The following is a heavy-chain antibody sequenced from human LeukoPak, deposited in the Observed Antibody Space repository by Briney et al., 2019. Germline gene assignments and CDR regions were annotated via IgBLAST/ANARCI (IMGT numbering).Heavy chain of an antibody. D-gene: IGHD1-7*01. CDR3: AREDITGTASYFDY. CDR1: GGSVSSGGFY. Sequence: PSETLSLTCTVSGGSVSSGGFYWTWIRQPPGKGLEWIVYIYYSGSTNYIPSLRSRLTISVDTSKNQFSLKLSSVTAADTAVYYCAREDITGTASYFDYWGQGTLVTVSS. J-gene: IGHJ4*02. V-gene: IGHV4-61*08. CDR2: IYYSGST.